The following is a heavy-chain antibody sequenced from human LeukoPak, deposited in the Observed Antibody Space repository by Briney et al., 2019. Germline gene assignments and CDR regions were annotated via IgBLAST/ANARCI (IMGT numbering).Heavy chain of an antibody. V-gene: IGHV1-18*01. J-gene: IGHJ4*02. Sequence: ASVKVSCKASGYTFTSYGISWVRQAPGQGLERMGWISAYNGNTNYAQKLQGRVTMTTDTSTSTAYMELRSLRSDDTAVYYCARWSTLSSGWYVDYYYFDYWGQGTLVTVSS. CDR3: ARWSTLSSGWYVDYYYFDY. D-gene: IGHD6-19*01. CDR1: GYTFTSYG. CDR2: ISAYNGNT.